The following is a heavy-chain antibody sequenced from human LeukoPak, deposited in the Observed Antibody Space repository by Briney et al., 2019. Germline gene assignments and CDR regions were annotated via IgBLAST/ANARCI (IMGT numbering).Heavy chain of an antibody. CDR3: AREGCYYDSGSGPEPCYNYYMAV. Sequence: GGSLRLSCAASGFTFSSHWMSWVRRAPGKGLEWVASIKYDGSEKYYVDSVKGRFTISRDNAKNSLYLQVNSLRAEDTAVYYCAREGCYYDSGSGPEPCYNYYMAVWGKGTTVTVSS. D-gene: IGHD3-3*01. CDR2: IKYDGSEK. J-gene: IGHJ6*03. V-gene: IGHV3-7*01. CDR1: GFTFSSHW.